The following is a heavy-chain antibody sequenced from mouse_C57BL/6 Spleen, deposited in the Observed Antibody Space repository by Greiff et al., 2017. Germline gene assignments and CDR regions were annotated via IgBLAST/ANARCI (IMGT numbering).Heavy chain of an antibody. CDR1: GYTFTTYP. V-gene: IGHV1-47*01. CDR3: ARRNDGYYGVYFDY. CDR2: FHPKNIDT. Sequence: VQLQQSGAELVKPGASVKLSCTASGYTFTTYPIEWMKQNHGKSLEWIGNFHPKNIDTKYNEKFKGKATLTVEKSSSTVYLELSRLTSDDTAFYYCARRNDGYYGVYFDYWGQGTTLTVSS. J-gene: IGHJ2*01. D-gene: IGHD2-3*01.